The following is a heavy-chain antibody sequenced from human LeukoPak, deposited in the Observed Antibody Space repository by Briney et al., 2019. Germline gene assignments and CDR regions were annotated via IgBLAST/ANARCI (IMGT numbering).Heavy chain of an antibody. CDR1: GFTFSSYW. CDR3: ATDRDYGGYSFFDN. V-gene: IGHV3-74*01. Sequence: PGGSLRLSCAFSGFTFSSYWMHWVRQAPGKGLVWVARIKGDGRSTTYADSVRGRFTISRDNAQNTLSLQMNSLRPEDMGVYYCATDRDYGGYSFFDNWGRGTLVTVSS. D-gene: IGHD4-23*01. CDR2: IKGDGRST. J-gene: IGHJ4*02.